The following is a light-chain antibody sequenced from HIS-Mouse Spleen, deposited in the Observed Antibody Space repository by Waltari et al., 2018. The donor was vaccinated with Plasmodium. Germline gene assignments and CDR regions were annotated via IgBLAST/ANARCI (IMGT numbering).Light chain of an antibody. CDR2: EDS. Sequence: SYELTLPPSVSVSSGQTARLTCSGDALPKQYSSWYQQKSGQAPVLVIYEDSKRPSGIPERFSGSSSGTMATLTISGAQVEDEADYYCYSTDSSGNHRVFGGGTKLTVL. J-gene: IGLJ3*02. V-gene: IGLV3-10*01. CDR3: YSTDSSGNHRV. CDR1: ALPKQY.